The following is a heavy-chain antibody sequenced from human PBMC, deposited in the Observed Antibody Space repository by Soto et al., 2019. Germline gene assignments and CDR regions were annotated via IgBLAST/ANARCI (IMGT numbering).Heavy chain of an antibody. J-gene: IGHJ6*02. D-gene: IGHD5-18*01. CDR3: AREMGDTAMERYYYYGMDV. Sequence: ASVKVSCKASGYTFTSYYMHWVRQAPGQGLEWMGIINPSGGSTSYAQKFQGRVTMTRDTSTSTVYMELSSLRSEDTAVYYCAREMGDTAMERYYYYGMDVWGQGTTVTAP. V-gene: IGHV1-46*01. CDR2: INPSGGST. CDR1: GYTFTSYY.